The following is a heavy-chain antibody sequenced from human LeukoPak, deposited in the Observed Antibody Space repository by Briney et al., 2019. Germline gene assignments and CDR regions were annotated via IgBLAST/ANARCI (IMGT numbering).Heavy chain of an antibody. CDR1: GYSISSGYY. CDR2: IYHSGST. J-gene: IGHJ5*02. D-gene: IGHD2-8*01. CDR3: ARHPIVLMVYALNWFDP. V-gene: IGHV4-38-2*01. Sequence: PSETLSLTCAVSGYSISSGYYWGWIRQPPGKGLEWIGSIYHSGSTYYNPSLNSRVTISVDTSKNQFSLKLSSVTAADTAVYYCARHPIVLMVYALNWFDPWGQGTLVTVSS.